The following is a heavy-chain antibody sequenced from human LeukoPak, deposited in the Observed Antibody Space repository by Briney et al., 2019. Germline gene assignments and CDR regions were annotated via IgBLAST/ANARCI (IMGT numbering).Heavy chain of an antibody. D-gene: IGHD6-25*01. V-gene: IGHV1-2*02. Sequence: ASVKVSCKASGYTFTGYYMHWVRQAPGQGLEWMGWINPNSGGTKYAQKFQGRVTMTEDTSTDTAYMELSSLRSEDTAVYYCATLAAADWYFDLWGRGTLVTVSS. CDR1: GYTFTGYY. CDR3: ATLAAADWYFDL. J-gene: IGHJ2*01. CDR2: INPNSGGT.